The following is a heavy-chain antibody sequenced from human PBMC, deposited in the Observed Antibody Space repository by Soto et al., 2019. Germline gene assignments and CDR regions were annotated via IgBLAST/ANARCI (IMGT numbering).Heavy chain of an antibody. CDR1: GYIFTAYS. CDR3: ARVASAVISLDD. CDR2: FNPNSGDT. V-gene: IGHV1-2*02. J-gene: IGHJ4*02. D-gene: IGHD6-19*01. Sequence: ASVKVSCKASGYIFTAYSMHWVRQAPGQGLERVGWFNPNSGDTIYAEKFQGRVRLPGDTSTSTAYVELYTLTSDDTAVYFCARVASAVISLDDSGQGTRVT.